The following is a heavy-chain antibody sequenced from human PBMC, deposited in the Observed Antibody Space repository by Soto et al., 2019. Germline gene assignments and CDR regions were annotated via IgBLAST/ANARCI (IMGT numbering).Heavy chain of an antibody. CDR1: GGSISSGGYY. V-gene: IGHV4-31*03. Sequence: PSETLSLTCTVSGGSISSGGYYWSWIRQHPGKGLEWIGYIYYSGSTYYNPSLKSRVTISVDTSKNQFSLKLSSVTAADTAVYYCARDGSYYYYGMDVWGQGTTVTAP. J-gene: IGHJ6*02. D-gene: IGHD1-26*01. CDR2: IYYSGST. CDR3: ARDGSYYYYGMDV.